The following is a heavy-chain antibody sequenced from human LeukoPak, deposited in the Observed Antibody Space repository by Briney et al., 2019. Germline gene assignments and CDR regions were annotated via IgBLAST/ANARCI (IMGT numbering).Heavy chain of an antibody. Sequence: GGSLRLSCAASGFTFSSYAMSWVRQAPGKGLEWVSAISGGGDNTYYADSVRGRFTISRDNSKNTLFLQMNSLRAEDTAIYYCAKPVDGASVQRYFQHWGQGTLVTVSS. J-gene: IGHJ1*01. V-gene: IGHV3-23*01. CDR1: GFTFSSYA. CDR2: ISGGGDNT. CDR3: AKPVDGASVQRYFQH. D-gene: IGHD1-1*01.